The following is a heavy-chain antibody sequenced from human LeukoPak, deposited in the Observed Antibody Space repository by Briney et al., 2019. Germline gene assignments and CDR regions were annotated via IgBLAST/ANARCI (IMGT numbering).Heavy chain of an antibody. J-gene: IGHJ4*02. Sequence: PSETLSLTCTVSGGSINGATYYWGWIGQPPGKGREGFGTIYSSGSTSYTPSLESRVTMSVDTSKNQFFLKLTSVTAADTAVYYCARALAYCAGNCVTDYFDYWGQGALVTVSS. CDR1: GGSINGATYY. V-gene: IGHV4-39*01. CDR3: ARALAYCAGNCVTDYFDY. CDR2: IYSSGST. D-gene: IGHD2-21*01.